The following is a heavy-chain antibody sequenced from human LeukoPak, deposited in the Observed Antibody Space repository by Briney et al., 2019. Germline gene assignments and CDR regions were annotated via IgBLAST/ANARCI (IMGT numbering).Heavy chain of an antibody. J-gene: IGHJ4*02. D-gene: IGHD5-18*01. CDR2: MYITGST. CDR1: GVSISRYY. Sequence: SETLSLTCTVSGVSISRYYWSWIRQPAGKGLEWIGHMYITGSTNYNPALKSRVSMSLDTSKNQFSLKLSSVTAADTAVYYCATSVDTAMVGVYWGQGTLVTVSS. V-gene: IGHV4-4*07. CDR3: ATSVDTAMVGVY.